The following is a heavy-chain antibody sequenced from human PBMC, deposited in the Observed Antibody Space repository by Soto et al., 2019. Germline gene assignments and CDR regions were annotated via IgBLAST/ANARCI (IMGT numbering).Heavy chain of an antibody. J-gene: IGHJ4*02. CDR1: GFTFSSYA. V-gene: IGHV3-23*01. Sequence: GGSLRLSCAASGFTFSSYAMSWVRQAPGKGLEWVSAISGSGGSTYYADSVKGRFTISRDNSKNTLYLQMKSLRAEDTAVYYCAKVSHSSRYCSSTSCYAFDYWGQGTLVTVSS. CDR3: AKVSHSSRYCSSTSCYAFDY. CDR2: ISGSGGST. D-gene: IGHD2-2*01.